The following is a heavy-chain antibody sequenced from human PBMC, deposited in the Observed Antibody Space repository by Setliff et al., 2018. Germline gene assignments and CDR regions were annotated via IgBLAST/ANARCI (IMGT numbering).Heavy chain of an antibody. CDR2: IYASGGT. CDR1: GDSMNDNH. V-gene: IGHV4-4*08. D-gene: IGHD6-19*01. J-gene: IGHJ4*02. Sequence: SETLSLTCNVSGDSMNDNHWTWIRQPPGKGLEWIGYIYASGGTNYNPSLKSRVTISVDMSKNQFSLKLGSVIAADTAVYYCARGVSSVSWTPRYWGRGILVTVSS. CDR3: ARGVSSVSWTPRY.